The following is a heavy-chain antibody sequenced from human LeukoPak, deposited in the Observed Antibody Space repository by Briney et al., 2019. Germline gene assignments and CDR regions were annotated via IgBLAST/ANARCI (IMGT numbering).Heavy chain of an antibody. J-gene: IGHJ4*02. CDR1: GFTFSDYY. CDR2: ISSSGSNI. D-gene: IGHD6-19*01. CDR3: ARGIDTSGWYDFDY. V-gene: IGHV3-11*04. Sequence: PGGSLRLSCAASGFTFSDYYMSWIRQAPGKGLEWVSYISSSGSNIYSADSVKGRFTISRDNAKISLYLQMNSLRAEDTAVYYCARGIDTSGWYDFDYWGQGTLVTVSS.